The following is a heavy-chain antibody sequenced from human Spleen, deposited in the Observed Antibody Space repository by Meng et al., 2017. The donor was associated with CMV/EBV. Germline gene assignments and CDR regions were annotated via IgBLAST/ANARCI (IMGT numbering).Heavy chain of an antibody. CDR1: GFTFDDYG. D-gene: IGHD1-7*01. CDR3: ARELTGTTGGCWFDP. J-gene: IGHJ5*02. V-gene: IGHV3-20*04. CDR2: INWNGGST. Sequence: GGSLRLSCAASGFTFDDYGMSWVRQAPGKGLEWVPGINWNGGSTGYADSVKGRFTISRDNAKNSLYLQMNSLRAEDTALYYCARELTGTTGGCWFDPWGQGTLVTVS.